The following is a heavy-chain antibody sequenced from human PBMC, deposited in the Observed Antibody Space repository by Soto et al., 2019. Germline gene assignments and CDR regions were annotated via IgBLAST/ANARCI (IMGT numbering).Heavy chain of an antibody. Sequence: GGSLRLSCAASGFTFSSYGMHWVRQAPGKGLEWVAVIWYDGSNKYYADSVKGRFTISRDNSKNTLYLQMNSLRAEDTVVYYCASKRRFLEWPEYYMDVWGKGTTVTVSS. CDR2: IWYDGSNK. D-gene: IGHD3-3*01. CDR1: GFTFSSYG. CDR3: ASKRRFLEWPEYYMDV. J-gene: IGHJ6*03. V-gene: IGHV3-33*01.